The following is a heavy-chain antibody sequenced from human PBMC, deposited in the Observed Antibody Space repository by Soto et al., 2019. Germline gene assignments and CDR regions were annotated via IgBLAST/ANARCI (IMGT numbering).Heavy chain of an antibody. CDR3: ARDKDRQQLGGNYYYILDV. D-gene: IGHD3-10*01. V-gene: IGHV1-69*12. CDR1: GGTFSNSA. J-gene: IGHJ6*02. Sequence: QVQLEQSGAEVKKPGSSVKVSCKASGGTFSNSAISWVRQAPGQGLEWMGGIMSIFRTPDYAQKFQGRVTITADESTSTVYMELSGLKSDDTAVYYCARDKDRQQLGGNYYYILDVWGQGTTVTVSS. CDR2: IMSIFRTP.